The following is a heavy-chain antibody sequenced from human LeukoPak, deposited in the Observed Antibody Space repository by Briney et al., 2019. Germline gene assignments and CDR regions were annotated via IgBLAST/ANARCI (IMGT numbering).Heavy chain of an antibody. CDR1: GGSISSSSYY. CDR2: IYYSGST. J-gene: IGHJ4*02. V-gene: IGHV4-39*07. CDR3: ARGSVNYGSGRTYYFDY. Sequence: SETLSLTCTVSGGSISSSSYYWGWIRQPPGKGLEWIGSIYYSGSTYYNPSLKSRVTISVDTSKNQFSLKLSSVTAADTAVYYCARGSVNYGSGRTYYFDYWGQGTLVTVSS. D-gene: IGHD3-10*01.